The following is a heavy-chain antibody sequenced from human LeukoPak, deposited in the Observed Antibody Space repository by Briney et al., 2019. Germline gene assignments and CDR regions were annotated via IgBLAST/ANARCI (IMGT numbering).Heavy chain of an antibody. V-gene: IGHV3-48*04. J-gene: IGHJ4*02. CDR1: GFTFSSYG. CDR3: ARDYYDSSGYYYFDY. CDR2: ISSSGSTI. D-gene: IGHD3-22*01. Sequence: GGSLRLSCAASGFTFSSYGMSWIRQAPGKGLEWVSYISSSGSTIYYADSVKGRFTISRDNAKNSLYLQMNSLRAEDTAVYYCARDYYDSSGYYYFDYWGQGTLVTVSS.